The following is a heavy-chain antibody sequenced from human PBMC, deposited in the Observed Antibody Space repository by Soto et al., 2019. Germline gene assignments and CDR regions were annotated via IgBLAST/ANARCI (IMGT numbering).Heavy chain of an antibody. V-gene: IGHV4-30-2*05. CDR3: ARDGARLVYHHDVSGYYGTTF. CDR2: IYHSGST. D-gene: IGHD3-22*01. J-gene: IGHJ4*02. Sequence: SETLSLTCAVSGGSISSGGYSWSWIRQPPGKGLEWIGYIYHSGSTYYNPSLKSRVTISVDTSKNQFSLKLSSVTAADTAVYYCARDGARLVYHHDVSGYYGTTFWGQGIPVTVSS. CDR1: GGSISSGGYS.